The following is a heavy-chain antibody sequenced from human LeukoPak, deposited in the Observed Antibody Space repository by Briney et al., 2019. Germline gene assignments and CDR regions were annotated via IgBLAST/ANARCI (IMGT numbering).Heavy chain of an antibody. CDR1: GFTFSSYS. CDR2: ISSSSSTI. V-gene: IGHV3-48*01. Sequence: GGSLRLSCAASGFTFSSYSMNWVRQAPGKGLEWVSYISSSSSTIYYADSVKGRFTISRDNSKNTLYLQMNSLRAEDTAVYYCARRSRPGYSGSYYDDYWGQGTLVTVSS. CDR3: ARRSRPGYSGSYYDDY. J-gene: IGHJ4*02. D-gene: IGHD1-26*01.